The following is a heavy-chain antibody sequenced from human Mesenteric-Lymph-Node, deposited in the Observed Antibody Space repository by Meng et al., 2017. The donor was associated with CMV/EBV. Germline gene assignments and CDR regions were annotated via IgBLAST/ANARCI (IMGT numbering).Heavy chain of an antibody. CDR2: IASIGPSI. CDR3: ARHGGQQLVFVY. V-gene: IGHV3-21*04. Sequence: GESLKISCASSAFNFHTYGMNWVRQVPGRGLEWIASIASIGPSIYYADSVRGRFTISRDNARKSLYLQVNSLRAEDTTVYYCARHGGQQLVFVYWGQGILVTVSS. J-gene: IGHJ4*02. CDR1: AFNFHTYG. D-gene: IGHD6-13*01.